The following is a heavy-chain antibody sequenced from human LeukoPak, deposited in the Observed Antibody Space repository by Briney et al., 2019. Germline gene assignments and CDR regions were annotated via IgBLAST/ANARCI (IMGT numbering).Heavy chain of an antibody. D-gene: IGHD6-13*01. CDR2: IRYDGSNK. V-gene: IGHV3-30*02. CDR1: GFTFSSYG. CDR3: AKDGYLEAAAGTYDFDY. J-gene: IGHJ4*02. Sequence: PGGPLRLSCAASGFTFSSYGMHWVRQAPGKGLEWVAFIRYDGSNKYYADSVKGRFTISRDNSKNTLYLQMNSLRAEDTAVYYCAKDGYLEAAAGTYDFDYWGQGTLVTVSS.